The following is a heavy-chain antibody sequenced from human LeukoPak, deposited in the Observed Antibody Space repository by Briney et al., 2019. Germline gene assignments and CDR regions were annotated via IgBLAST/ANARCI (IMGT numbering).Heavy chain of an antibody. D-gene: IGHD6-13*01. CDR2: ISAYNGNT. Sequence: ASVRVSCKASGYTFTSYGISWVRQAPGQGLEWMGWISAYNGNTNYAQKVQGRVTMTTETSTSTAYMDLRSLRSDDTAVYYCARGRGYSSSWYPGDFDYWGQGTLVAVSS. V-gene: IGHV1-18*01. J-gene: IGHJ4*02. CDR1: GYTFTSYG. CDR3: ARGRGYSSSWYPGDFDY.